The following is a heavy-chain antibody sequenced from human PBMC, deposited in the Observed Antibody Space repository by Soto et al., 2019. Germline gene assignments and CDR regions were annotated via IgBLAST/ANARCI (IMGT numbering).Heavy chain of an antibody. J-gene: IGHJ4*02. Sequence: GGSLRLSCSASGFTFSSYAMHWVRQAPGKGLEYVSAISSNGGSTYYADSVKGRFTISRDNSKNTLYLQMSSLRAEDTAVYYCVKDPRRYSSGWSPYYFDYWGQGTLVTVSS. CDR1: GFTFSSYA. CDR3: VKDPRRYSSGWSPYYFDY. D-gene: IGHD6-19*01. CDR2: ISSNGGST. V-gene: IGHV3-64D*06.